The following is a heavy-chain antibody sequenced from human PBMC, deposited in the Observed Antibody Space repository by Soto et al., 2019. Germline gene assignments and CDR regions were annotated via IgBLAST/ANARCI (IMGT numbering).Heavy chain of an antibody. D-gene: IGHD4-17*01. V-gene: IGHV3-21*01. J-gene: IGHJ3*02. CDR1: GFTFSSYS. Sequence: GGSLRLSCAASGFTFSSYSMSWVRQAPGKGLEWVSCITSSSSYIYYADSVKGRFTISRDNAKNSLFLQMNSLRAEDTAVYYCARALYDYGDYGAFDIWGQGTMVTVSS. CDR3: ARALYDYGDYGAFDI. CDR2: ITSSSSYI.